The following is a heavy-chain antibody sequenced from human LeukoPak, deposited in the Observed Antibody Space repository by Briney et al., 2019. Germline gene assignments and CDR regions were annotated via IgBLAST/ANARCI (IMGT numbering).Heavy chain of an antibody. J-gene: IGHJ4*02. CDR1: GFTFGDFA. Sequence: GGSLRLSCTASGFTFGDFAMSWFRQAPGKGLEWVGFIRSKAYGGTTEYAASVKGRFTISRDDSKSIAYLQMNSLKTEDTAVYYCTRDFDSSGWYDYWGQGTLVTVSS. D-gene: IGHD6-19*01. CDR3: TRDFDSSGWYDY. V-gene: IGHV3-49*03. CDR2: IRSKAYGGTT.